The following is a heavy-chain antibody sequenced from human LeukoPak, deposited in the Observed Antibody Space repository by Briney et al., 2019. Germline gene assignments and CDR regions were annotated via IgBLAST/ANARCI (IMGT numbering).Heavy chain of an antibody. CDR3: ARDKRHSYGRYFDH. J-gene: IGHJ4*02. D-gene: IGHD5-18*01. Sequence: SETLSLTCSVSGDSISTYHWNWIREPPGKGLEWIGYMQSTGNSNYNPYLKSRVSMSVETSKNRIVLNLSSVTAGDTAVYYCARDKRHSYGRYFDHWGQGLLVTVSS. V-gene: IGHV4-59*01. CDR1: GDSISTYH. CDR2: MQSTGNS.